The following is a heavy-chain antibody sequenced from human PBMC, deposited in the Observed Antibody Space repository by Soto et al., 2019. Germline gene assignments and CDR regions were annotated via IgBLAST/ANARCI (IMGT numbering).Heavy chain of an antibody. V-gene: IGHV4-59*01. J-gene: IGHJ4*02. CDR3: AGSLFYDILTGYHPIDY. Sequence: SETLSLTCTVSGVSISSYYWSWIRQPPGKGLEWIAYIYDSGSTNYNPSLKSRVTISVDTSKNQFSLKLSSVTAADTAVYYCAGSLFYDILTGYHPIDYWGQGTLVTVSS. CDR1: GVSISSYY. D-gene: IGHD3-9*01. CDR2: IYDSGST.